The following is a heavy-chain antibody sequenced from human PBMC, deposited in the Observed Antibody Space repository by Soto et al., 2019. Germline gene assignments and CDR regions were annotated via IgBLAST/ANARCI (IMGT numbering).Heavy chain of an antibody. Sequence: GASVKVSCKASGYTFTTYYVHWVRQAPGQGLEWMGIINPSGGNSNFAQKFQGRITTTRDTSTTTVYMELRSLTFEDTSVYYCARAAGTAAGYWIDFWGQGTLVTSPQ. CDR3: ARAAGTAAGYWIDF. CDR2: INPSGGNS. J-gene: IGHJ4*02. V-gene: IGHV1-46*03. CDR1: GYTFTTYY. D-gene: IGHD6-13*01.